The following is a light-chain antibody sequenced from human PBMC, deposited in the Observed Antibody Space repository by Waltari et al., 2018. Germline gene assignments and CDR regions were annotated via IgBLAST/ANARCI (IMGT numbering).Light chain of an antibody. V-gene: IGLV2-8*01. CDR3: SSYAGSNNLV. CDR2: EVS. Sequence: QSALTHPPSASGSPGQSVTISCTGTSSDVGGYNYLSRHQQPPGKAPKLMIYEVSKRPSGVPDRFSGSKSGTTASLTVSGLQAEDEADYYCSSYAGSNNLVFGGGTKLTVL. J-gene: IGLJ2*01. CDR1: SSDVGGYNY.